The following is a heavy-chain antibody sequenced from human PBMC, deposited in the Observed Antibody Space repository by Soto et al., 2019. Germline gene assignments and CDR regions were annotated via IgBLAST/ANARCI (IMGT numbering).Heavy chain of an antibody. V-gene: IGHV5-51*01. Sequence: GESLKISCKGSGYSFTSNWIGWVRQMPGKGLEWMGIIYPGDSDTRYSPSFQGQVTISADKSISTAYLQWSSLKASETAMYYCATRGGGRFYYYYGMDVWGQGTTVTVSS. CDR2: IYPGDSDT. CDR1: GYSFTSNW. D-gene: IGHD1-26*01. CDR3: ATRGGGRFYYYYGMDV. J-gene: IGHJ6*02.